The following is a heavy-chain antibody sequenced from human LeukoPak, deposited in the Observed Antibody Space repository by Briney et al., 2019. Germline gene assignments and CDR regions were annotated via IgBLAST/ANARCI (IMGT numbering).Heavy chain of an antibody. Sequence: SVKVSCKASGGTFSSYAISWVRQAPGQGLEWMGRIIPILGIANYAQNFQGRVTITADKSTSTAYMELSSLRSEDTAVYYCARGFDDYYYGMDVWGQGTTVTVSS. CDR1: GGTFSSYA. V-gene: IGHV1-69*04. CDR3: ARGFDDYYYGMDV. J-gene: IGHJ6*02. CDR2: IIPILGIA.